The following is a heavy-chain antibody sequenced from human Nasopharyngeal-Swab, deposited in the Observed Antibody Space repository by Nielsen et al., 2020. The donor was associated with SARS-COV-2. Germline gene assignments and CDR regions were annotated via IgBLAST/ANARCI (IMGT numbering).Heavy chain of an antibody. Sequence: SETLSLTCTVSGGSIADGDYFWSWVRQPPGKGLEWVGYVYRNGDTFYNPSLRSRVAMSVDTSKNQFFLNLTSVTPADTAMYFCVRESSYGSGSLLLQYFDFWGQGALVTVSS. D-gene: IGHD3-10*01. CDR1: GGSIADGDYF. CDR2: VYRNGDT. J-gene: IGHJ4*02. V-gene: IGHV4-30-4*01. CDR3: VRESSYGSGSLLLQYFDF.